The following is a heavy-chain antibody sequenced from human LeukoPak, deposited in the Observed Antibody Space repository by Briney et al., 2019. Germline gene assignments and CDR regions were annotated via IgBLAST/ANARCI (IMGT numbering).Heavy chain of an antibody. CDR2: IYYSGST. D-gene: IGHD6-13*01. CDR1: GGSISSYY. J-gene: IGHJ6*03. V-gene: IGHV4-59*12. CDR3: ARRYSSSWYGSVNYYYYYYMDV. Sequence: KSSETLSLTCTVSGGSISSYYWSWIRQPPGKGLEWIGYIYYSGSTNYNPSLKSRVTISVDTSKNQFSLKLSSVTAADTAVYYCARRYSSSWYGSVNYYYYYYMDVWGKGTTVTISS.